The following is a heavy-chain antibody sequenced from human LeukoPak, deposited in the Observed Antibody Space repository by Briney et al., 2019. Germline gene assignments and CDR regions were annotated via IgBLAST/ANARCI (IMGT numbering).Heavy chain of an antibody. CDR3: ARVRTATPWSFDY. J-gene: IGHJ4*02. CDR2: ISSSSSYI. V-gene: IGHV3-21*01. CDR1: GFTFSSYS. D-gene: IGHD4-17*01. Sequence: GGSLRLSCAASGFTFSSYSMNWVRQAPGKGLEWVSSISSSSSYIYYADSVKGRFTISRDNAKNSLYLQMNSLGAEDTAVYYCARVRTATPWSFDYWGQGTLVTVSS.